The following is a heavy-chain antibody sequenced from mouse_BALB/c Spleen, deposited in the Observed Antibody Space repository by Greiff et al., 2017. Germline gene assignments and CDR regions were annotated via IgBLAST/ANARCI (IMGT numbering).Heavy chain of an antibody. CDR3: ARVLDGNYLFDY. J-gene: IGHJ2*01. CDR1: GFNIKDTY. CDR2: IDPANGNT. V-gene: IGHV14-3*02. D-gene: IGHD2-1*01. Sequence: EVQLQESGAELVKPGASVKLSCTASGFNIKDTYMHWVKQRPEQGLEWIGRIDPANGNTKYDPKFQGKATITADTSSNTAYLQLSSLTSEDTAVYYCARVLDGNYLFDYWGQGTTLTVSS.